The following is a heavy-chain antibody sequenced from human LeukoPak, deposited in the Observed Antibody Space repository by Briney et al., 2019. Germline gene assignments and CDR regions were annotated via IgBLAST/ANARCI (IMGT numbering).Heavy chain of an antibody. CDR3: ARVTSSGWFLGVADY. V-gene: IGHV1-69*13. CDR2: IIPIFGTA. CDR1: GGTFSSYA. J-gene: IGHJ4*02. Sequence: SVKVSCKASGGTFSSYAINWVRQAPGQGLEWMGGIIPIFGTANYAQKFQGRVTISADESTSTAYMELSSLRSEDTAVYYCARVTSSGWFLGVADYWGQGTLVTVSS. D-gene: IGHD6-13*01.